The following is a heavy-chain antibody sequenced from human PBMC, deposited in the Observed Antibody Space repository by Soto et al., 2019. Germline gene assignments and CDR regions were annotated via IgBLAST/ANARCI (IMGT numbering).Heavy chain of an antibody. J-gene: IGHJ5*02. CDR1: GGSISSRGYY. V-gene: IGHV4-39*01. CDR3: ATSNWFDP. Sequence: QLQLQESGPGLVKPSETLSLTCTVSGGSISSRGYYWGWIRQPPGKGLEWIGTIYYSGSTYYNPSLKSRVTISVDPSKNQFSLKLSSVTAADPAVYCCATSNWFDPWGQGTLVTVSS. CDR2: IYYSGST.